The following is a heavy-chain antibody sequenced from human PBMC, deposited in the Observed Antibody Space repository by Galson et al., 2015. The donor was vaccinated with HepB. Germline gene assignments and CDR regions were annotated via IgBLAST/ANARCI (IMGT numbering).Heavy chain of an antibody. V-gene: IGHV4-4*07. J-gene: IGHJ4*02. Sequence: TLSLTCSVSGASINTYYWSWVRQPAGKGLEWVGRMLTNGATHYNPSLKSRVTMSLDTSKNKFSMRLTSVTAADTAVYYSARGFYDSRGNSEAFDLWGQGTMVIVSA. CDR3: ARGFYDSRGNSEAFDL. CDR1: GASINTYY. CDR2: MLTNGAT. D-gene: IGHD3-22*01.